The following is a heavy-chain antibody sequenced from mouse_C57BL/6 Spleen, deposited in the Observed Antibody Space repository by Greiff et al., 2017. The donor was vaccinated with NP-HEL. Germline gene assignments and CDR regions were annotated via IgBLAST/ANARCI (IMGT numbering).Heavy chain of an antibody. CDR3: ARRTFHYYAMDY. CDR2: IDPSDSYT. CDR1: GYTFTSYW. Sequence: QVHVKQPGAELVMPGASVKLSCKASGYTFTSYWMHWVKQRPGQGLEWIGEIDPSDSYTNYNQKFKGKSTLTVDKSSSTAYMQLSRLTSEDSAVYYCARRTFHYYAMDYWGQGTSVTVSS. J-gene: IGHJ4*01. V-gene: IGHV1-69*01.